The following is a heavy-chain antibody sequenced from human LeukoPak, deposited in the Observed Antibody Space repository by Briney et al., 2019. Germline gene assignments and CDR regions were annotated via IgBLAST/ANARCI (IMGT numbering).Heavy chain of an antibody. D-gene: IGHD3-9*01. J-gene: IGHJ5*02. Sequence: GASVKVSCKASGYTFTSYGISWVRQAPGQGLEWMGWISAYNGNTNYAQKLQGRVTMTTDTSTSTAYMELRSLRSDDTAVYYCARARRRDHFDWLLRWFDPWGQGTLVTVSS. CDR2: ISAYNGNT. CDR3: ARARRRDHFDWLLRWFDP. V-gene: IGHV1-18*01. CDR1: GYTFTSYG.